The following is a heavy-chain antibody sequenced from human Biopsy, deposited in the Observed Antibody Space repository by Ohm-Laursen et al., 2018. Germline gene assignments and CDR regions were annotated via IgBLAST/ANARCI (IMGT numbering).Heavy chain of an antibody. D-gene: IGHD2-15*01. CDR1: GASIISGGHL. V-gene: IGHV4-31*03. J-gene: IGHJ4*02. Sequence: SETLSLPCTVSGASIISGGHLWNWIRQHPGKGLEWIGSIYYSGSTYYNPPLKSRVTISVDTSKNQFSLKLRSVTAADTAVYYCASLGSGDFFPTFFDFWGQGALVTVSS. CDR3: ASLGSGDFFPTFFDF. CDR2: IYYSGST.